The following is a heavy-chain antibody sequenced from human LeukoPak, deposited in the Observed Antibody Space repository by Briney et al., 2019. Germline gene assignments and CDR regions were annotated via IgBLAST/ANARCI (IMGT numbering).Heavy chain of an antibody. CDR2: ITSSSSYT. CDR3: ARDTGILTGYFDY. J-gene: IGHJ4*02. CDR1: GITFSNYN. Sequence: PGGSLRLSCAAPGITFSNYNMNWVRQAPGKGLEWISSITSSSSYTFYADSVKGRFTISRDNAKNSLYLQMNSLRVEDTAVYYCARDTGILTGYFDYWGQGTLVTVSS. D-gene: IGHD3-9*01. V-gene: IGHV3-21*01.